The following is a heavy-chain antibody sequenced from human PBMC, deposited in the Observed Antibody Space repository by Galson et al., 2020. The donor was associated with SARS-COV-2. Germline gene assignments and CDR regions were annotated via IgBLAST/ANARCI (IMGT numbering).Heavy chain of an antibody. CDR3: AKDRGGVVPAACMDV. Sequence: GESLKISCAASGFTFSSYGMHWVRQAPGKGLEWVAVIWYDGSNKYYADSVKGRFTISRDNSKNTLYLQMNSLRAEDTAVYYCAKDRGGVVPAACMDVWGKGTTVTVSS. D-gene: IGHD2-2*01. CDR2: IWYDGSNK. V-gene: IGHV3-33*06. CDR1: GFTFSSYG. J-gene: IGHJ6*03.